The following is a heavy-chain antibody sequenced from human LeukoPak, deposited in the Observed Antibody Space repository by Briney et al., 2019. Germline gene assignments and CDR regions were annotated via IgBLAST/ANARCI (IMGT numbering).Heavy chain of an antibody. Sequence: ASVKVSCKASGYTFTSYYMHWVRQAPGQGLEWMGIINPSGGSTSYAQKLQGRVTMTTDTSTSTAYMELRSLRSDDTAVYYCARESGSSSWYPRYNWFDPWGQGTLVTVSS. CDR1: GYTFTSYY. V-gene: IGHV1-46*01. J-gene: IGHJ5*02. D-gene: IGHD6-13*01. CDR3: ARESGSSSWYPRYNWFDP. CDR2: INPSGGST.